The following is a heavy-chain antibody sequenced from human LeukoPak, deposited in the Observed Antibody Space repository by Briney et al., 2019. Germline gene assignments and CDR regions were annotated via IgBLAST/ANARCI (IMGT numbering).Heavy chain of an antibody. V-gene: IGHV3-48*01. CDR1: GFTFSSYS. CDR3: AKAEPASGYDY. D-gene: IGHD1-14*01. Sequence: GGSLRLSCAASGFTFSSYSMNWVRQAPGKGLEWVSYINSSSRTIYYADSVKGRFTISRDNAKNSVYLQMNSLRAEDTAVYYCAKAEPASGYDYWGQETLVTVSS. CDR2: INSSSRTI. J-gene: IGHJ4*02.